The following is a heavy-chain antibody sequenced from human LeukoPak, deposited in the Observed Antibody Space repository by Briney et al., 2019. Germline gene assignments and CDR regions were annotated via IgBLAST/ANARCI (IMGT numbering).Heavy chain of an antibody. V-gene: IGHV4-4*07. D-gene: IGHD1-26*01. J-gene: IGHJ6*03. CDR1: GGSISGAY. CDR3: ARDQGGSYSDYYYYYMDV. Sequence: SETLSLTCLVRGGSISGAYWSWIRQPAGKGLEWIGRIYTSGSTNYNTSLKSRVTMSVDTSTNQFSLKLSSVTAADTAVYYCARDQGGSYSDYYYYYMDVWGKGTTVTVSS. CDR2: IYTSGST.